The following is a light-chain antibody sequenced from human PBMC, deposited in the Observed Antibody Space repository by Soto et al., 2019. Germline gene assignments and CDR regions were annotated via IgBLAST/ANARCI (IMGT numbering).Light chain of an antibody. CDR3: QQYGGSPIT. Sequence: EIVLTQSPDTLSLSPGGRATFSSRASQSVTPRLAWYKQKPGQPPRLPISGASVRASGVPVRISGSGSGTDFTLTISRLEPEDFALYYCQQYGGSPITFGLGTRLEVK. CDR2: GAS. V-gene: IGKV3-20*01. CDR1: QSVTPR. J-gene: IGKJ5*01.